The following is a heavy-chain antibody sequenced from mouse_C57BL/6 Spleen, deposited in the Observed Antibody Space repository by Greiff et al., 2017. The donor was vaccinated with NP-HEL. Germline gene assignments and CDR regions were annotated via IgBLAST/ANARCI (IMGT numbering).Heavy chain of an antibody. CDR2: LYPGSGST. D-gene: IGHD2-14*01. Sequence: QVQLQPPGAELVKPGASVKMSCKASGYTFTSYWITWVKQRPGQGLEWIGDLYPGSGSTNYNEKFKSKATLTVDTSSRTAYMQLSSLASEDSAVYYGAREGGYDGWYDFDYWGQGTTLTVSS. J-gene: IGHJ2*01. CDR3: AREGGYDGWYDFDY. CDR1: GYTFTSYW. V-gene: IGHV1-55*01.